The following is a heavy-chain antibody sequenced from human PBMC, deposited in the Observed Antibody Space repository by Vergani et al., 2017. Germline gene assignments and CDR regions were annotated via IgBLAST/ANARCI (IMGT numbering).Heavy chain of an antibody. CDR1: GVSVTDYN. CDR3: ARTESFILRYFHWAL. CDR2: LSTTGGA. Sequence: QAQLQESGPGLVKPSETLSLTCHVFGVSVTDYNCNWIRQAPGKGLEWIGSLSTTGGATHASHNPSLKSRVSISVDTSKSQFSLRLTSVTAADTAIYFCARTESFILRYFHWALWGQGTLVTVSS. J-gene: IGHJ4*02. D-gene: IGHD3-9*01. V-gene: IGHV4-4*09.